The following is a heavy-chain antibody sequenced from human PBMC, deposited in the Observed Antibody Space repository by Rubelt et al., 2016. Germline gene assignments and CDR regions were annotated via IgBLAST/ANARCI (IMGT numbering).Heavy chain of an antibody. Sequence: QVQLQESGPGLVKPSETLSLTCTVSGGSISSYYWSWIRQPPGKELEWLGYIHYSGSTYYNPSLKSRVTISLDTSKNQCSRRLTAGTSADTAVDYWAGEHGGNTPPYYFDYWGQGILLTVSS. CDR2: IHYSGST. CDR3: AGEHGGNTPPYYFDY. CDR1: GGSISSYY. V-gene: IGHV4-59*01. J-gene: IGHJ4*02. D-gene: IGHD4-23*01.